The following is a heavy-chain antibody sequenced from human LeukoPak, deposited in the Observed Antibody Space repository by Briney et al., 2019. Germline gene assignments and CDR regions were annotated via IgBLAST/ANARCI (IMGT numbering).Heavy chain of an antibody. CDR2: INSDGSTT. CDR3: AREGAAADFDY. J-gene: IGHJ4*02. CDR1: GFTFSNYW. V-gene: IGHV3-74*01. Sequence: PGGSLRLSCAASGFTFSNYWMHWVRQAPGKGLVWVSCINSDGSTTSYADSVKGRFTISRDNAKNTLYLQMNSLRAEDTAVYYCAREGAAADFDYWGQGTVVTVSS. D-gene: IGHD6-13*01.